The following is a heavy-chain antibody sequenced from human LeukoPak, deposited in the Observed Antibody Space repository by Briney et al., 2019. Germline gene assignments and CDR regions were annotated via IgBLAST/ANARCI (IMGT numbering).Heavy chain of an antibody. CDR2: IKAGGSEK. V-gene: IGHV3-7*05. J-gene: IGHJ4*02. D-gene: IGHD1-26*01. CDR1: GFSLSGHW. Sequence: PGGSLRLSCATSGFSLSGHWMNWVRQPPGKGLEWVANIKAGGSEKYYVDSVKGPFTISRDDAKRTVDLQMDNLRTEDTAVYYCAYRNNFEYWGQGTLVTVSS. CDR3: AYRNNFEY.